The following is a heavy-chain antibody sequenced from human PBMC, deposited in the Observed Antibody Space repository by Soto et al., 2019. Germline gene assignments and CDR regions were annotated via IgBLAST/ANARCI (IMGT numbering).Heavy chain of an antibody. J-gene: IGHJ5*02. Sequence: LSLTCAVYGGSFSGYYWSWIRQPPGKGLEWIGEIKHSGSTNYNPSLKSRVTISVDTSKNQFSLKLSSVTAADTAVYYCARGRWGYYYGSGSYPCWFDPWGQGTLVTVSS. CDR1: GGSFSGYY. D-gene: IGHD3-10*01. V-gene: IGHV4-34*01. CDR2: IKHSGST. CDR3: ARGRWGYYYGSGSYPCWFDP.